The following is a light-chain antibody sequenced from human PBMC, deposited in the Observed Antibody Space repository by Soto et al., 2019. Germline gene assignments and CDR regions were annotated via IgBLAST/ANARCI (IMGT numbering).Light chain of an antibody. J-gene: IGKJ5*01. V-gene: IGKV3-20*01. Sequence: EIVLTQSPGTLSLSPGERATLSCRASQSVSSSYLAWCQQKPGQAPRHLIYGASSRATGIPDRFSGSGSGTDFTLTISRLEPEDFAVYYCQQYGSSPWITFGQGARLEMK. CDR1: QSVSSSY. CDR3: QQYGSSPWIT. CDR2: GAS.